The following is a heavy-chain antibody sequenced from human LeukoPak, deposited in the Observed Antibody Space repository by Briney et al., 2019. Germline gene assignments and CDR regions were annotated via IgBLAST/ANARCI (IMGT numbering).Heavy chain of an antibody. D-gene: IGHD5-18*01. Sequence: SETLSLTSTVSGYSISSGYYWGWIRQPPGKGLEWIGSIYHSGSTYYNPSLKSRVTISVDTSKNQFSLKLSSVTAADTAVYYCARDWPDTAMVAYYYYYMDVWGKGTTVTVSS. CDR2: IYHSGST. J-gene: IGHJ6*03. CDR3: ARDWPDTAMVAYYYYYMDV. V-gene: IGHV4-38-2*02. CDR1: GYSISSGYY.